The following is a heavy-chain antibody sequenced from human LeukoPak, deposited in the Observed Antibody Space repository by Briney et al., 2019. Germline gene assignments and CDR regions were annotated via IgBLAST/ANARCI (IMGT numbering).Heavy chain of an antibody. CDR3: AREGRGYDSTNY. D-gene: IGHD5-12*01. CDR2: IIPIFGTA. V-gene: IGHV1-69*05. J-gene: IGHJ4*02. CDR1: GGTFSSYA. Sequence: ASVKLSCKASGGTFSSYAISWVRQAPGQGLEWMGGIIPIFGTANYAQKFQGRVTITTDESTSTAYMELSSLRSEDTAVYYCAREGRGYDSTNYWGQGTLVTVSS.